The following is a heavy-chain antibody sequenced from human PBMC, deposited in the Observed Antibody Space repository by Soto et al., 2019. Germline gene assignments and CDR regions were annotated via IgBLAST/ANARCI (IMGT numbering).Heavy chain of an antibody. Sequence: KSSETLSLTCTVSGGSISSYYWSWIRQPAGKGLEWIGRIYTSGSTNYNPSLKSRVTMSVDTSKNQFSLKLSSVTAADTAVYYCARHIVVVTAMYNWFDPWGQGTLVTVSS. D-gene: IGHD2-21*02. CDR2: IYTSGST. J-gene: IGHJ5*02. V-gene: IGHV4-4*07. CDR3: ARHIVVVTAMYNWFDP. CDR1: GGSISSYY.